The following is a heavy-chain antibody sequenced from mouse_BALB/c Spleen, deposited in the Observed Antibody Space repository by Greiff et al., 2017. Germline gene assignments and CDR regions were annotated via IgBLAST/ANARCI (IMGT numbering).Heavy chain of an antibody. V-gene: IGHV5-12-1*01. CDR2: ISSGGGST. CDR3: ARVLAY. CDR1: GFAFSSYD. Sequence: VQLKESGGGLVKPGGSLKLSCAASGFAFSSYDMSWVRQTPEKRLEWVAYISSGGGSTYYPDSVKGRFTISRDNAKNTLYLQMSSLKSEDTAMYYCARVLAYWGQGTLVTVSA. J-gene: IGHJ3*01.